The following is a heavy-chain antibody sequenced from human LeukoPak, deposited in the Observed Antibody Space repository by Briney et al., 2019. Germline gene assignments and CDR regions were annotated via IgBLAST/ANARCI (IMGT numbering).Heavy chain of an antibody. V-gene: IGHV4-39*07. CDR1: GGSISSSSYY. Sequence: PSETLSLTCTVSGGSISSSSYYWGWIRQPPGKGLEWIGSIYYSGSTYYNPSLKSRVTISVDTSKNQFSLKLSSVTAADTAVYYCARDRLHRGYFDYWGQGTLVTVSS. CDR3: ARDRLHRGYFDY. J-gene: IGHJ4*02. D-gene: IGHD1-14*01. CDR2: IYYSGST.